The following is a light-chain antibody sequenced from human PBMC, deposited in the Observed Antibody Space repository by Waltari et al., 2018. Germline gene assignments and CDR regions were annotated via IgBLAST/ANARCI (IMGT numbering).Light chain of an antibody. V-gene: IGKV3-15*01. Sequence: EIVMTQSPATLSVSPGERATPSCRARQSVSSNLAWYQQKPGPAPRLLIYGASTRATGIPARFSGSGSGTEFTLTISSLQSEDFAVYYCQQYNNWPPWTFGQGTKVEIK. J-gene: IGKJ1*01. CDR1: QSVSSN. CDR3: QQYNNWPPWT. CDR2: GAS.